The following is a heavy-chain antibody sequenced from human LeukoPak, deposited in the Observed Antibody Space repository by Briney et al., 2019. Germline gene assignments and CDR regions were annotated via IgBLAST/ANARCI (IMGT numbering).Heavy chain of an antibody. CDR1: GGSISNYY. V-gene: IGHV4-4*07. Sequence: PSETLSLTCTVSGGSISNYYWNWIRQPAGRGLQWIGHISTSGSTNYSPSLKSRVTTSIDTSKDQFSLNLSSVTAADTAVYYCARGASGSSLSGFDIWGQGTMVTVSS. D-gene: IGHD1-26*01. CDR2: ISTSGST. CDR3: ARGASGSSLSGFDI. J-gene: IGHJ3*02.